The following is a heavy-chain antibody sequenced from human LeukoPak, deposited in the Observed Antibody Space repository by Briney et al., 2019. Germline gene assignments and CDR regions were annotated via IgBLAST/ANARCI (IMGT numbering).Heavy chain of an antibody. J-gene: IGHJ4*02. CDR2: IGSSSSYI. Sequence: GGSLRLSCAASGFTFSSHSMNWVRQAPGKGLEWVSSIGSSSSYIYYADSVKGRFTISRDNAKNSLYLQMNSLRAEDTAVYYCARASSGWIDYWGQGTLVTVSS. CDR3: ARASSGWIDY. CDR1: GFTFSSHS. D-gene: IGHD6-19*01. V-gene: IGHV3-21*01.